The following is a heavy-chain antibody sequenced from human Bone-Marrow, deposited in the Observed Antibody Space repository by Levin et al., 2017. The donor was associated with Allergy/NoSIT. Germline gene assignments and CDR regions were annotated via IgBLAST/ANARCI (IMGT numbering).Heavy chain of an antibody. J-gene: IGHJ6*03. CDR3: TRLTAAAAGISGYYYYYYYMDV. Sequence: GESLKISCAASGFTFSGSAMHWVRQASGKGLEWVGRIRSKANSYATAYAASVKGRFTISRDDSKNTAYLQMNSLKTEDTAVYYCTRLTAAAAGISGYYYYYYYMDVWGKGTTVTVSS. CDR1: GFTFSGSA. V-gene: IGHV3-73*01. D-gene: IGHD6-13*01. CDR2: IRSKANSYAT.